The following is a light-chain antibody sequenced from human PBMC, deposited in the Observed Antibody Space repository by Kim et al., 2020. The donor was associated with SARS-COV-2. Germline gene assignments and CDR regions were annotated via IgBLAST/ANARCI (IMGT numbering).Light chain of an antibody. Sequence: QSITISCTGTSSDVVGYNYVSWYQQHPGKAPKLMICDVSKRPSGVSNRFSGSKSGNTASLTISGLQAEDEADYYCSSYTSSNTFYVFGTGTKVTVL. V-gene: IGLV2-14*04. CDR1: SSDVVGYNY. J-gene: IGLJ1*01. CDR2: DVS. CDR3: SSYTSSNTFYV.